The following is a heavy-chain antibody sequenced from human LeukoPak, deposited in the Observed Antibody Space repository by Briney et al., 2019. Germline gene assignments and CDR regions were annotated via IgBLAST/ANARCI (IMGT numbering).Heavy chain of an antibody. CDR1: GFTFSSYG. Sequence: GGSLRLSCAASGFTFSSYGMHWVRQAPGKGLEWVAVIWYDGSNKYYADSVKGRFTISRDNSKKSLYLQMNSLRAEDTAVYYCARDAEVGTLFGVLSRYNWFDPWGQGALVTVSS. CDR2: IWYDGSNK. D-gene: IGHD3-3*01. V-gene: IGHV3-33*01. CDR3: ARDAEVGTLFGVLSRYNWFDP. J-gene: IGHJ5*02.